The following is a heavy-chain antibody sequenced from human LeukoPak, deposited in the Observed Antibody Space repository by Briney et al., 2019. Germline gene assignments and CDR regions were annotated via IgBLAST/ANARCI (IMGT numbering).Heavy chain of an antibody. CDR3: ARLRIAVAVPFDY. D-gene: IGHD6-19*01. CDR2: IYPGDSDT. CDR1: GYSFTSYW. Sequence: GESLQISCKGSGYSFTSYWIGWVRQLPGKGLEWMGIIYPGDSDTRYSPSFQGQVTISADKSISTAYLQWSSLKASDTAMYYCARLRIAVAVPFDYWGQGTLVTVSS. J-gene: IGHJ4*02. V-gene: IGHV5-51*01.